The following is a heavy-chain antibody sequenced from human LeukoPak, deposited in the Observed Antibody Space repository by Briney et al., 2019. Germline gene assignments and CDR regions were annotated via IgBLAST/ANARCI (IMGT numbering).Heavy chain of an antibody. Sequence: ASLKVSCKASGFTFTSYDINWVRQASGQGLEWMDWMNPNNGNTGYAQKFQGRVTMARDTSISTAYMELRGLRSEDTAVYYCVRDGEGVAISVNYWFDPWGQGTLVTVSS. D-gene: IGHD3-10*01. J-gene: IGHJ5*02. V-gene: IGHV1-8*01. CDR2: MNPNNGNT. CDR1: GFTFTSYD. CDR3: VRDGEGVAISVNYWFDP.